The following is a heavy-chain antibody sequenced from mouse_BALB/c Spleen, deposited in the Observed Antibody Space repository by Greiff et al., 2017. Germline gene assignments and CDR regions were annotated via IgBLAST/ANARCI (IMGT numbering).Heavy chain of an antibody. CDR3: VRSVAFGAMDY. Sequence: VKLQESGPGLVAPSQSLSITCTVSGFSLTSYGVHWVRQPPGKGLEWLGVIWAGGSTNYNSALMSRLSISKDNSKSQVFLKMNSLQTDDTAIYYCVRSVAFGAMDYWGQGTSVTVSS. CDR2: IWAGGST. V-gene: IGHV2-9*02. CDR1: GFSLTSYG. J-gene: IGHJ4*01.